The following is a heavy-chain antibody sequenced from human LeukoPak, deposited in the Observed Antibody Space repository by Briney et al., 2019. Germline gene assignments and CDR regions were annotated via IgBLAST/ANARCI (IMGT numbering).Heavy chain of an antibody. CDR1: GYTFTSYG. Sequence: GASVKVSCKASGYTFTSYGISWVRQAPGQGLEWMGWISAYNGNTNYAQKLQGRVTMTTDTSTSTAYMELRSLGSDDTAVYYCARDLRRYSNKAYYFDYWGQGTLVTVSS. J-gene: IGHJ4*02. D-gene: IGHD6-13*01. V-gene: IGHV1-18*01. CDR2: ISAYNGNT. CDR3: ARDLRRYSNKAYYFDY.